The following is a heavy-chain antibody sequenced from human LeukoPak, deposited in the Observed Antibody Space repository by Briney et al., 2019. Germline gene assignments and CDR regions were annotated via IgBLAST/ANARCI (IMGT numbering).Heavy chain of an antibody. D-gene: IGHD3-22*01. V-gene: IGHV4-4*02. Sequence: SETLSLTCAVSGGSITSNWWSWVRQSPEKGLEWIGEVHHDGDTNYNPSFKSRVNMSVDKSKKHFSLMLTSVTAADTAVYHCASYYHILGWTFDIWGPGTLVTVSS. CDR1: GGSITSNW. CDR3: ASYYHILGWTFDI. J-gene: IGHJ3*02. CDR2: VHHDGDT.